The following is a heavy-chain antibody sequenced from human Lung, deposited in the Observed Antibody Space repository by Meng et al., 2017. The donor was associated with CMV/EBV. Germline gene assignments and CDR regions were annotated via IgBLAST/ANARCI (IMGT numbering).Heavy chain of an antibody. D-gene: IGHD2-2*01. CDR2: ISYNGGNK. V-gene: IGHV3-30-3*01. J-gene: IGHJ4*02. CDR3: ERGATLAEPGAIRGSFDY. Sequence: GGSLRLXCAASGFTFSSYAMHWVRQAPGKGLEWVPVISYNGGNKYYADSMKGRFTVSRDNSKNTLYLQMDRLRTEDTAVYYCERGATLAEPGAIRGSFDYWGQGTLVTVSS. CDR1: GFTFSSYA.